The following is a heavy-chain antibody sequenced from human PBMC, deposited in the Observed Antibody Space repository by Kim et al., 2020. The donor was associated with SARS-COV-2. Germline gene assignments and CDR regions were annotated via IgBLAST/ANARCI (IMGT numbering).Heavy chain of an antibody. J-gene: IGHJ5*02. CDR3: AKDVRGLFYYGSGSYSNWFDP. CDR2: ISWNSGTI. Sequence: GGSLRLSCAASGFTFGDYDMHWVRQAPGKGLEWVSGISWNSGTIGYADSVKGRFTISRDNAKNSLYLQMNSLRVEDTALYYCAKDVRGLFYYGSGSYSNWFDPWGQGTLVPVPS. CDR1: GFTFGDYD. V-gene: IGHV3-9*01. D-gene: IGHD3-10*01.